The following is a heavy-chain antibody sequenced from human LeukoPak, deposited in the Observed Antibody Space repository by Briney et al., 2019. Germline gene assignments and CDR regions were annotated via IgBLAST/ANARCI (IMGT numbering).Heavy chain of an antibody. CDR3: ARDGARYYYYYMDV. Sequence: GGSLRLSCAASGFTFCSYAMHWVRQAPGKGLEWVAVISYDGSNKYYADSVKGRFTISRDNSKNTLYLQMNSLRAEDTAVYYCARDGARYYYYYMDVWGKGTTVTVSS. J-gene: IGHJ6*03. CDR1: GFTFCSYA. CDR2: ISYDGSNK. V-gene: IGHV3-30-3*01. D-gene: IGHD6-6*01.